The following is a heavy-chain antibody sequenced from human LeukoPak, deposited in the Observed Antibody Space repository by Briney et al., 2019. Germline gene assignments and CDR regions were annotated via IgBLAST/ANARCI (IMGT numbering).Heavy chain of an antibody. J-gene: IGHJ6*03. CDR1: GGSISSSSYY. CDR2: IYYSGST. D-gene: IGHD4-11*01. Sequence: PSETLSLTCTVSGGSISSSSYYWGWIRQPPGKGLEWIGSIYYSGSTYYNPSLKSRVTISVDTSKNQFSLKLSSVTAADTAVYYCASTDYTLYYYYYMDVWGKGTTVTVSS. CDR3: ASTDYTLYYYYYMDV. V-gene: IGHV4-39*07.